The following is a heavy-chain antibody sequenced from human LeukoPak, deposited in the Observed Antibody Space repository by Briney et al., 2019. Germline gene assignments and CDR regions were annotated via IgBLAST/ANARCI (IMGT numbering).Heavy chain of an antibody. D-gene: IGHD5-24*01. CDR3: ARHRRWLQFGDFRPEAFDI. Sequence: SETLSLTCTVSGGSISSYYWGWIRQPPGKGLEWIGSIYYSGSTYYNPSLKGRVTISVDTSKNQFSLKLSSVTAADTAVYYCARHRRWLQFGDFRPEAFDIWGQGTMVTVSS. CDR1: GGSISSYY. J-gene: IGHJ3*02. CDR2: IYYSGST. V-gene: IGHV4-39*01.